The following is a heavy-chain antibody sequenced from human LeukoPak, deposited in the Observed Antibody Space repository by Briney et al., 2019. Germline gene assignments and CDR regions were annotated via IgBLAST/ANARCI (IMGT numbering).Heavy chain of an antibody. J-gene: IGHJ6*04. Sequence: GGSLRLSCAASGFIVSSNYMSWVRQAPREGLEWVSVIYSGGSTYYADSVEGRFAISRDNAKNSLYLQMNSLRGEDTAVYYCARDGTPIYSSGWVYMDVWGKGTTVTISS. CDR3: ARDGTPIYSSGWVYMDV. CDR2: IYSGGST. D-gene: IGHD6-25*01. V-gene: IGHV3-66*01. CDR1: GFIVSSNY.